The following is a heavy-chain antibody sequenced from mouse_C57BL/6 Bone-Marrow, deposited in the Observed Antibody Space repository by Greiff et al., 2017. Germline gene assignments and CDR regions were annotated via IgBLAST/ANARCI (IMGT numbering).Heavy chain of an antibody. D-gene: IGHD1-1*01. V-gene: IGHV1-76*01. CDR3: ARGDYYGRSRYFDD. CDR1: GYTFTDYY. Sequence: QVQLQQSGAELVRPGASVKLSCKASGYTFTDYYINWVKQRPGQGLEWIARIYPGSGNTYYNEKFKGKATLTAEKASSTAYMQISSLTSEDSAVYFCARGDYYGRSRYFDDWGKGTTVTVSS. CDR2: IYPGSGNT. J-gene: IGHJ1*03.